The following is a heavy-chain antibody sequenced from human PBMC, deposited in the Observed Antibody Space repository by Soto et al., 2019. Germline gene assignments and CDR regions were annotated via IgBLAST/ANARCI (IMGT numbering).Heavy chain of an antibody. CDR3: ARDRGRPPLLYYYSMDV. CDR1: GFTFSSYG. CDR2: IWYDGSNK. D-gene: IGHD1-26*01. Sequence: QVQLVESGGGVVQTGRSLRLSCAASGFTFSSYGMHWVRHAPGKGLEWVAVIWYDGSNKYYADSVKGRFTISRDNSKNTLSLQMNSLRAEDTAVYYCARDRGRPPLLYYYSMDVWGQGTTVTVSS. J-gene: IGHJ6*02. V-gene: IGHV3-33*01.